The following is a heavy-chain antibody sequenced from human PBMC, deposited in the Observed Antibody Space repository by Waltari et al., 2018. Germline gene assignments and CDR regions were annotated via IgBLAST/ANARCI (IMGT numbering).Heavy chain of an antibody. D-gene: IGHD3-22*01. CDR3: ARSLYDSVPPDY. Sequence: QVQLVESGGGVVQPGRSLRLPCAAPGFTFSSYPMHWVRQAPGKGLEWVAVISYDGSNKYYADSVKGRFTISRDNSKNTLYLQMNSLRAEDTAVYYCARSLYDSVPPDYWGQGTLVTVSS. CDR1: GFTFSSYP. V-gene: IGHV3-30-3*01. CDR2: ISYDGSNK. J-gene: IGHJ4*02.